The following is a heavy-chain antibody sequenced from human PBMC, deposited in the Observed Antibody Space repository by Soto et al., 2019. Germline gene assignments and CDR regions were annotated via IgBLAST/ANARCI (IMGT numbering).Heavy chain of an antibody. CDR2: IYPGDSDT. CDR3: ARLLERTRGNDAFDI. V-gene: IGHV5-51*01. Sequence: GESLKISCKGSGYSFTSYWIGWVRQMPGKGLEWMGIIYPGDSDTRYSPSFQGQVTISADKSISTAYLQWSSLKASDTAMYYCARLLERTRGNDAFDIWGQGTMVTVSS. J-gene: IGHJ3*02. D-gene: IGHD1-1*01. CDR1: GYSFTSYW.